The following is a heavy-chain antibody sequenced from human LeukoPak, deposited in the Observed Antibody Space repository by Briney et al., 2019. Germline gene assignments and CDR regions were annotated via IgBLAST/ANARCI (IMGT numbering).Heavy chain of an antibody. J-gene: IGHJ4*02. V-gene: IGHV3-21*01. CDR2: ITNTPNYI. Sequence: PGGSLRLPCAASGFILNTYTITWVRQAPGKGLEWVSSITNTPNYIYYADSVKGRFTISRDNANNSLHLQMDSLRAEDTAVYYCWRDSPYDTSIWGQGTLVTVSS. CDR3: WRDSPYDTSI. CDR1: GFILNTYT. D-gene: IGHD3-16*01.